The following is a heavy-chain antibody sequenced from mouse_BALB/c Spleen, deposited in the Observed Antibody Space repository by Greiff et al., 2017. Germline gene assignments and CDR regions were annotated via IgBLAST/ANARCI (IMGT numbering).Heavy chain of an antibody. J-gene: IGHJ4*01. CDR1: GFTFSSYT. D-gene: IGHD2-14*01. Sequence: EVKLMESGGGLVQPGGSLKLSCAASGFTFSSYTMSWVRQTPEKRLEWVAYISNGGGSTYYPDTVKGRFTISRDNAKNTLYLQMSSLKSEDTAMYYCARHEREVRQGYAMDYWGQGTSVTVSS. CDR2: ISNGGGST. CDR3: ARHEREVRQGYAMDY. V-gene: IGHV5-12-2*01.